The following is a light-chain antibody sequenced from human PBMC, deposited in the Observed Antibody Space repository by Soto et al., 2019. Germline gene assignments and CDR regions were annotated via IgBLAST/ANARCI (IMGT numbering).Light chain of an antibody. CDR1: QTVRNNY. CDR2: DAS. Sequence: EFGLTQSPGTLSLSPGERATLSCRASQTVRNNYLAWYQQKPGQAPRLLIYDASSRATGIPDRVIGGGSGTDFSLNISRLEPEDFAVYYWQEFNSYPRTFGGGTKVEIK. J-gene: IGKJ4*01. CDR3: QEFNSYPRT. V-gene: IGKV3-20*01.